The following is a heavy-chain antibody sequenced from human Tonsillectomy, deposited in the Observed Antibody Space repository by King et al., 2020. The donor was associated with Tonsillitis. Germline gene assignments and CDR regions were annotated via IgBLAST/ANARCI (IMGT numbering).Heavy chain of an antibody. J-gene: IGHJ6*02. CDR1: GFTFSGYA. V-gene: IGHV3-30-3*01. D-gene: IGHD2-21*02. CDR2: ISYDGSNK. CDR3: ARTPYCGGDCYYGMDV. Sequence: HVQLVESGGGVVQPGRSLRLSCAASGFTFSGYAMHWVRQAPGKGLEWVAVISYDGSNKYFADSVKGRFTISRDNSKNTLYLQMNSLRPEDTAVYYCARTPYCGGDCYYGMDVWGQGTTVTVSS.